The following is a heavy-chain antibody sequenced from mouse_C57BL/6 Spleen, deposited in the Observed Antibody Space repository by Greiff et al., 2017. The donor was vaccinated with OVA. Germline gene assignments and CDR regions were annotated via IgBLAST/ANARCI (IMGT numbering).Heavy chain of an antibody. D-gene: IGHD1-1*01. CDR1: GYTFTSYG. J-gene: IGHJ4*01. CDR3: ARRGATVVATDYAMDD. CDR2: IYPRSGNT. Sequence: QVQLQQSGAELARPGASVKLSCKASGYTFTSYGISWVKQRTGQGLEWIGEIYPRSGNTYYNEKFKGKATLTADKSSSTAYMELRSLTSEDSAVYFCARRGATVVATDYAMDDWGQGTSVTVSS. V-gene: IGHV1-81*01.